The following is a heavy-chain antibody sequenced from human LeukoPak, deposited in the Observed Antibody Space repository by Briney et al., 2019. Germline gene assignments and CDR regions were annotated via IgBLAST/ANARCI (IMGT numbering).Heavy chain of an antibody. D-gene: IGHD3-3*01. CDR1: GYSLTSYW. J-gene: IGHJ4*02. Sequence: GESLKISCKGSGYSLTSYWIAWVRQIPGKGLEWMGIIYPGDSDTRYSPSFQGQVTISADKSISTAYLQWSSLKASDTAMYYCARGNYDFWSGQARYTFDYWGQGTLVTVS. V-gene: IGHV5-51*01. CDR2: IYPGDSDT. CDR3: ARGNYDFWSGQARYTFDY.